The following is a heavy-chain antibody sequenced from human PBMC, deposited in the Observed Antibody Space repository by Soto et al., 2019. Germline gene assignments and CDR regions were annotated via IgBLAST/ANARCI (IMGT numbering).Heavy chain of an antibody. J-gene: IGHJ4*02. CDR2: ISAAGDST. V-gene: IGHV3-23*01. CDR1: GFSFSTYP. Sequence: EVQLLESGGGLVQPGGSLRLSCAASGFSFSTYPMSWFRQTPGKGLEWGSTISAAGDSTYNADSVKGRFTISRDNARNTLYLQISSLRADDTAIYFCVKDTRTEWDHWGQGTLVTVS. CDR3: VKDTRTEWDH. D-gene: IGHD1-7*01.